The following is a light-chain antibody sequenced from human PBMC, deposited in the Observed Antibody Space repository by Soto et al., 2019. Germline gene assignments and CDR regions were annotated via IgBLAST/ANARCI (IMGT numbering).Light chain of an antibody. CDR3: SSYADSNNLV. Sequence: QSALTQPPSASGSPGQSVTISCTGTSSDIGAYNYVSWYQQQPGKAPKFMIYEVSKRPSGVPDRFSGSKSGNTASLTVSGLQAEDEADYYCSSYADSNNLVFGGGTKLTVL. CDR1: SSDIGAYNY. CDR2: EVS. J-gene: IGLJ3*02. V-gene: IGLV2-8*01.